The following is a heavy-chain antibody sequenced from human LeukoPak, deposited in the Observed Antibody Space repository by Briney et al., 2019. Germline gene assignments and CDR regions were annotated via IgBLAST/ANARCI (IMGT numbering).Heavy chain of an antibody. J-gene: IGHJ6*02. CDR1: GGSFSGYY. V-gene: IGHV4-34*01. D-gene: IGHD1-26*01. CDR2: INHSGST. CDR3: ARERAATWGPYYYYGMDV. Sequence: SETLSLTCAVYGGSFSGYYWSWIRQPPGKGLEWIGEINHSGSTNYNPSLKSRVTISVDTSKNQFSLKLSSVTAADTAVYYCARERAATWGPYYYYGMDVWGQGTTVTVSS.